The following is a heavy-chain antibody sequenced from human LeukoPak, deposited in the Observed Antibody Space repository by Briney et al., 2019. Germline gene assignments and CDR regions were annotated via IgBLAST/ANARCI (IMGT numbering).Heavy chain of an antibody. CDR1: GFTFSSYG. Sequence: PGGSLRLSCAASGFTFSSYGMHWVRQAPGKGLEWVPRINSDGSSTNYADSVKGRFTISRDNAKNTLYLQMNSLRAEDTAVYYCAKMRVDIVSGCSSTSCYSGHYYYGMDVWGQGTTVTVSS. V-gene: IGHV3-74*01. CDR3: AKMRVDIVSGCSSTSCYSGHYYYGMDV. J-gene: IGHJ6*02. CDR2: INSDGSST. D-gene: IGHD2-2*01.